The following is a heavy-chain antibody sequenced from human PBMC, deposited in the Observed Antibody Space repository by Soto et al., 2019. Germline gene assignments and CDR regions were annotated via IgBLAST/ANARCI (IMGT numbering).Heavy chain of an antibody. CDR2: ISDSGSTI. CDR1: GFPFSSYA. D-gene: IGHD6-19*01. V-gene: IGHV3-23*01. CDR3: AKDRQWLVYSY. Sequence: GSLRLSCAASGFPFSSYAMNWVRQTPDKGLEWLSYISDSGSTIHYADSVKGRFTISRDNSKNTLYLQMNSLRAEDTAVYYCAKDRQWLVYSYWGQGTLVTVSS. J-gene: IGHJ4*02.